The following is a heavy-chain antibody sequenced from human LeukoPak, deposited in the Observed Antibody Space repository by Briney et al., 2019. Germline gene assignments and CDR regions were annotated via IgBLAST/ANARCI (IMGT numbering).Heavy chain of an antibody. CDR3: ARGYDSFDP. J-gene: IGHJ5*02. Sequence: ASVKASCKASGYTFTSYGISWVRQAPGQGLEWMGIINPSGGSTSYAQKFQGRVTMTRDMSTSTVYMELSSLRSEDTAVYYCARGYDSFDPWGQGTLVTVSS. V-gene: IGHV1-46*01. CDR2: INPSGGST. CDR1: GYTFTSYG. D-gene: IGHD5-12*01.